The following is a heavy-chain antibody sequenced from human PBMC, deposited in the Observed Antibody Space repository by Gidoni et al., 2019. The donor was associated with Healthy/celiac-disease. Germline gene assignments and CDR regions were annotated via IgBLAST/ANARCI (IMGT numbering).Heavy chain of an antibody. Sequence: QVQLQESGPGLVKPSQTLSLTCTVSGGSISSGGYYWSWIRQHPGKGLEWIGYIYYSGSTYYNPSLKSRVTISVDTSKNQFSLKLSSVTAADTAVYYCARVYCGGDCYSLLGYYYGMDVWGQGTTVTVSS. CDR3: ARVYCGGDCYSLLGYYYGMDV. CDR2: IYYSGST. J-gene: IGHJ6*02. D-gene: IGHD2-21*02. CDR1: GGSISSGGYY. V-gene: IGHV4-31*03.